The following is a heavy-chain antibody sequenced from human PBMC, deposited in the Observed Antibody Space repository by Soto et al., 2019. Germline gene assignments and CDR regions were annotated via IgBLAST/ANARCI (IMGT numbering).Heavy chain of an antibody. Sequence: EVQLLESGGGLVQPGGSLRLSCAASGFTFSSYAMSWVRQAPGKGLEWVSAISWNSGSIGYADSVKGRFTISRDNAKNSLYLQMNSLRAEDTALYYCAKGHYYDSSGSLDIWGQGTMVTVSS. J-gene: IGHJ3*02. CDR2: ISWNSGSI. CDR3: AKGHYYDSSGSLDI. CDR1: GFTFSSYA. D-gene: IGHD3-22*01. V-gene: IGHV3-9*01.